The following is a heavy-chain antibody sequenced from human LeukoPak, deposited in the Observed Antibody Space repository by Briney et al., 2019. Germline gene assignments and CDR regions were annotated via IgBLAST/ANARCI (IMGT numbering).Heavy chain of an antibody. Sequence: PSETLSLTCTVSGGSISSGDYYWSWIRQPPGKGLERIGYIYYSGSTYYTPSLKSRVTLSVDTSKNQFSLRLSSVTAADTAVYYCARYLKGLIVLMDWGQGTLVTVSS. CDR3: ARYLKGLIVLMD. J-gene: IGHJ4*02. D-gene: IGHD2-8*01. V-gene: IGHV4-30-4*01. CDR1: GGSISSGDYY. CDR2: IYYSGST.